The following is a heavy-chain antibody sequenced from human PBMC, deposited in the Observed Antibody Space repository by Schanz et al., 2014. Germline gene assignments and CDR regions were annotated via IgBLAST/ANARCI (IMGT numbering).Heavy chain of an antibody. CDR2: INAHTGNT. CDR1: GYTFGSHG. D-gene: IGHD3-10*01. V-gene: IGHV1-18*01. CDR3: ARVHIATYHYNSPGAFDI. Sequence: QVQLVQSGAEVKKPGASVKVSCKASGYTFGSHGMTWVRQAPGQGPELMGWINAHTGNTQYAQKFQGRVNMTRDTVTTTVHLELTRLRTDDTAIYYCARVHIATYHYNSPGAFDIWGQGTMVTVSS. J-gene: IGHJ3*02.